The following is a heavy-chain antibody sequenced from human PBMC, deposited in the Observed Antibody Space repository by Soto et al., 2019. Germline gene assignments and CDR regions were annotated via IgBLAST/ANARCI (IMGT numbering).Heavy chain of an antibody. D-gene: IGHD2-15*01. V-gene: IGHV2-5*02. J-gene: IGHJ5*01. Sequence: QITLKESGPTLVKPTQTLTLTCTFSGFSLSTHGVGVGWVRQPAGKALEWLALIYWDDDKRYSASLNSRLTIPQDTSKTPVLLTITTVDPVHTATYYCAHAMLYCTGGSCSTWFDSWGQGTLVTVSS. CDR3: AHAMLYCTGGSCSTWFDS. CDR2: IYWDDDK. CDR1: GFSLSTHGVG.